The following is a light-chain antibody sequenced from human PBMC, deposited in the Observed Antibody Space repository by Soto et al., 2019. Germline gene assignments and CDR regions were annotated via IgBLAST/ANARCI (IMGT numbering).Light chain of an antibody. CDR2: GAS. Sequence: EIVLTQSPGTLSLSPGERATLSCRASQSVTSSFLAWYQLKPGQAPRLRIYGASSRAAGIPDRFSGSGSGTDFTLTLSRLEPEDFAVYYCQQYGSSPPYPFGQGTKLDFK. V-gene: IGKV3-20*01. CDR3: QQYGSSPPYP. CDR1: QSVTSSF. J-gene: IGKJ2*01.